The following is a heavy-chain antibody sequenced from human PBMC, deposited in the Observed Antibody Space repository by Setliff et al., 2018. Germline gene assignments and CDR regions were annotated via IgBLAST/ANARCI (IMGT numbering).Heavy chain of an antibody. V-gene: IGHV1-18*01. CDR1: RYTFSSYG. CDR3: ARSPPNRGFGSGWYGDF. Sequence: ASVKVSCKASRYTFSSYGISWVRQAPGQGLEWMGWISAYDGNTRFAQNVQGRVTLTTDTPTSTAYMELRSLRSDDTAVYYCARSPPNRGFGSGWYGDFWGQGTLVTVSS. CDR2: ISAYDGNT. J-gene: IGHJ4*02. D-gene: IGHD6-19*01.